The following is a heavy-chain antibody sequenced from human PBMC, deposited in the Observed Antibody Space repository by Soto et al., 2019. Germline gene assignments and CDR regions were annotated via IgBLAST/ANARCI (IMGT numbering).Heavy chain of an antibody. D-gene: IGHD3-10*01. CDR3: TRASASSMIRGVGIN. Sequence: SETLSLTCAVSGGSISTDNWWSCVRQPPGKGLEWIGQLYHSGDSNFNPSLKSRVTISVDQSKNQFSMQFASVTAADTAPSHCTRASASSMIRGVGINCGRRNQVTVSS. J-gene: IGHJ4*02. V-gene: IGHV4-4*02. CDR2: LYHSGDS. CDR1: GGSISTDNW.